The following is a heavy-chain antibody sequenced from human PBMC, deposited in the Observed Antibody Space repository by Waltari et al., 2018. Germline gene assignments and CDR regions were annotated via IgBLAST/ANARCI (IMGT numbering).Heavy chain of an antibody. CDR2: ISGSGGNT. CDR1: EFPFSSYA. J-gene: IGHJ4*02. V-gene: IGHV3-23*01. CDR3: AKDPAGTYYFEY. Sequence: EVQLLESGGGLVQPGGSLRPSCAASEFPFSSYAMNWVRQAPGKGLEWVSTISGSGGNTYYADSVKGRFTISRDNSKNTLYLQMNSLRAEDTAVYYCAKDPAGTYYFEYWGQGTLVTVSS. D-gene: IGHD6-19*01.